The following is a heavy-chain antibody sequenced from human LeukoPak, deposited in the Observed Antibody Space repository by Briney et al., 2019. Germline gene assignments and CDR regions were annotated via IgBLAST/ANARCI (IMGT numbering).Heavy chain of an antibody. J-gene: IGHJ6*03. D-gene: IGHD2-2*01. CDR3: AKDNHRTDSTSWYLDYMDV. Sequence: GRSLRLSCAASGFTFSSYAMHWVRQAPGKGLEWVAVISYDGTNKYYADSVKGRFNISRDNSKNSLYLQMNSLRAEDTALYYCAKDNHRTDSTSWYLDYMDVWGKGTTVTVSS. CDR2: ISYDGTNK. V-gene: IGHV3-30*18. CDR1: GFTFSSYA.